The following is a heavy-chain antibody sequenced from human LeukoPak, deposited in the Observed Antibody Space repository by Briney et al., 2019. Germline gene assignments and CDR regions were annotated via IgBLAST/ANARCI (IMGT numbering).Heavy chain of an antibody. J-gene: IGHJ4*02. CDR3: ARGSGYDWGTFDY. CDR1: GGSFSSGYY. D-gene: IGHD5-12*01. V-gene: IGHV4-38-2*01. CDR2: IYHSGST. Sequence: PSETLSLTCAVYGGSFSSGYYWGWIRQPPGKGLEWIGSIYHSGSTYYNPSLKSRVTISVDTSKNQFSLKLSSVTAADTAVYYCARGSGYDWGTFDYWGQGTLVTVSS.